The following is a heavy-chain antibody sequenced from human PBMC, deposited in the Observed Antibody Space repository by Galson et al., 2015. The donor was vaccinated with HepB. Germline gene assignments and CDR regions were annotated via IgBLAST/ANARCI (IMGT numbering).Heavy chain of an antibody. CDR2: ISAYNRYT. CDR3: GRGALVLGVRATQNNWFDP. V-gene: IGHV1-18*01. CDR1: GYTFSSYS. D-gene: IGHD2-8*02. Sequence: SVKVSCKASGYTFSSYSITWVRQAPGQGLEWMGWISAYNRYTDYAQRFQGRVTMTTDTSTSTAHMELRSLRSDDTAVYYCGRGALVLGVRATQNNWFDPWGQGTLVTVSS. J-gene: IGHJ5*02.